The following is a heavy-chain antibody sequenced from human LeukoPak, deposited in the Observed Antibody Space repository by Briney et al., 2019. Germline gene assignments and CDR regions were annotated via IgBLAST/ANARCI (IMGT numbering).Heavy chain of an antibody. D-gene: IGHD2-21*02. J-gene: IGHJ6*03. CDR1: GYTLTELS. V-gene: IGHV1-24*01. CDR3: ATGSGSAISYYYYYMDV. Sequence: ASVKVSCKVSGYTLTELSMHWVRQAPGKGLEWMGGFDPEDGETIYAQKFQGRVTMTEDTSTDTAYMELSSLRSEDTAVYYCATGSGSAISYYYYYMDVWGKGTTVTVSS. CDR2: FDPEDGET.